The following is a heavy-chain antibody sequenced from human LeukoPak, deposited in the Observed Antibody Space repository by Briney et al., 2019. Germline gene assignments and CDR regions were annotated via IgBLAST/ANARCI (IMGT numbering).Heavy chain of an antibody. J-gene: IGHJ4*02. CDR3: ARAPATYYYDSSGYPDY. CDR1: GFTFSSYA. CDR2: ISYDGSNK. Sequence: PGRSLRLSCAASGFTFSSYAMHWVRQAPGKGLEWVAVISYDGSNKYYADSVKGRFTISRDNSKNTLYLQMNSLRAEDTAVYYCARAPATYYYDSSGYPDYWGQGTLVTVSS. D-gene: IGHD3-22*01. V-gene: IGHV3-30-3*01.